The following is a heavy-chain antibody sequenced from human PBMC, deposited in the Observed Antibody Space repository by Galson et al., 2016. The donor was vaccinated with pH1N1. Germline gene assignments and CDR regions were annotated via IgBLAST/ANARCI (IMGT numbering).Heavy chain of an antibody. CDR1: GGSVSNNY. CDR3: AKEGASRSAGYFES. Sequence: SATLSLTCTVSGGSVSNNYYSWIRQSPGKGLEWIAYIYYNGNTKYNPSLKIRVTISLDTSKNQVSLNLTSVTAADTAIYYCAKEGASRSAGYFESWGQGALVTVSS. CDR2: IYYNGNT. V-gene: IGHV4-59*02. J-gene: IGHJ4*02. D-gene: IGHD1-26*01.